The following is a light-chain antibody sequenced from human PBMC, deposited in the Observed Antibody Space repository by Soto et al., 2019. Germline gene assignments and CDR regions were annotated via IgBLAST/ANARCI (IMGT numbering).Light chain of an antibody. CDR2: GAS. CDR1: QSVSRSY. J-gene: IGKJ2*01. Sequence: EIVLTQSPGTLSLSPGERATLSCRASQSVSRSYLAWYQQKPGQAPRLLIHGASSRATGIPDRFSGSGSGTDFTLTISRLEPEDFAVYYCQQYGSSLHTFGQGTKLEIK. CDR3: QQYGSSLHT. V-gene: IGKV3-20*01.